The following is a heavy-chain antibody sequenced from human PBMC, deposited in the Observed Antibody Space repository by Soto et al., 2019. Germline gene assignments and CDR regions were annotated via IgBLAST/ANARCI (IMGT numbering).Heavy chain of an antibody. V-gene: IGHV3-7*01. Sequence: PGGSLRLSCAASGFTFSSYWMSWVRQAPGKGLEWVANIKQDGSEKYYVDSVKGRFTISRDNAKNSLYLQMNSLRAEDTAVYYCAREQQWLVLGKYYYYGMDVWGQGTTVTVSS. CDR3: AREQQWLVLGKYYYYGMDV. CDR1: GFTFSSYW. J-gene: IGHJ6*02. CDR2: IKQDGSEK. D-gene: IGHD6-19*01.